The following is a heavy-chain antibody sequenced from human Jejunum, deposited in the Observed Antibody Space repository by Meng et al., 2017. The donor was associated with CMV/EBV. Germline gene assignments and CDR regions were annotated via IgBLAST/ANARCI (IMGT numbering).Heavy chain of an antibody. CDR3: ARDEYGSGSCLDY. J-gene: IGHJ4*02. Sequence: SRFTVRSNYMNWVRQAQGKGLEWVSIIYSGGTTYYAESVKSRFTISRDNSNNILYLQMNSLTPEDTAVYFCARDEYGSGSCLDYWGQGTLVTVSS. CDR2: IYSGGTT. D-gene: IGHD3-10*01. CDR1: RFTVRSNY. V-gene: IGHV3-66*02.